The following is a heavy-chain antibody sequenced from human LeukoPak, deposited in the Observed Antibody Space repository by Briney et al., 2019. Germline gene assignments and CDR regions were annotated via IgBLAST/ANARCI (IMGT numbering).Heavy chain of an antibody. CDR2: IKSIGNSYAT. CDR3: TRLSDDSRGYYFNYVFDY. Sequence: GGSLRLSCPASGFTFSGCAMHWVRQASGKGLEWVGRIKSIGNSYATEYAASVKGRFTISRDDSKSTAYLQMNSLNTEDTAVYYCTRLSDDSRGYYFNYVFDYWGRGTLLTVSS. J-gene: IGHJ4*02. CDR1: GFTFSGCA. D-gene: IGHD3-22*01. V-gene: IGHV3-73*01.